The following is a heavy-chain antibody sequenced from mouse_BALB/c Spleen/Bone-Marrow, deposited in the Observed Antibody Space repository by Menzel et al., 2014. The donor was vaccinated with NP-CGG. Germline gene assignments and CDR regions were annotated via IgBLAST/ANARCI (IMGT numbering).Heavy chain of an antibody. D-gene: IGHD2-12*01. CDR1: GYTFTSYW. CDR3: TRGGRPPFAY. J-gene: IGHJ3*01. CDR2: IYPGSAGT. V-gene: IGHV1S22*01. Sequence: LQQSGSELVRPGASVKLSCKASGYTFTSYWMYWVKQRPGQGLEWIGNIYPGSAGTNYDEKFKSKATLTVDTSSSTAYMKLSSLTSEDSAVYYCTRGGRPPFAYWGQGTLVTVSA.